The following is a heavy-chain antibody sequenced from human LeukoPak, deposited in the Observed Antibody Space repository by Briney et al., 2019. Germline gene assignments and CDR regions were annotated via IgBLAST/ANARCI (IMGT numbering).Heavy chain of an antibody. CDR3: AADPCSGGSCYAYYYYYGMDV. CDR1: GFTFTSSA. V-gene: IGHV1-58*02. J-gene: IGHJ6*02. CDR2: IVVGSGNT. Sequence: GTSVKVSCKASGFTFTSSAMQWVRQARGQRLEWIGWIVVGSGNTNYAQKFQERVTITRDMSTSTAYMELSSLGSEDTAVYYCAADPCSGGSCYAYYYYYGMDVWGQGTTVTVSS. D-gene: IGHD2-15*01.